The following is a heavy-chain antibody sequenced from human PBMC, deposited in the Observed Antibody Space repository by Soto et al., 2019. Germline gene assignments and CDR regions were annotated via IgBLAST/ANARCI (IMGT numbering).Heavy chain of an antibody. D-gene: IGHD3-22*01. CDR2: IRSKANSYAT. V-gene: IGHV3-73*01. J-gene: IGHJ4*02. Sequence: HPGGSLRLSCAASGFTFSGSAMHWVRQASGKGLEWVGRIRSKANSYATAYAASVKGRFTISRDDSKNTAYLQMNSLKTEDTAVYYCTRSLGALIGYYDSRYYDYWGQGTLVTVSS. CDR1: GFTFSGSA. CDR3: TRSLGALIGYYDSRYYDY.